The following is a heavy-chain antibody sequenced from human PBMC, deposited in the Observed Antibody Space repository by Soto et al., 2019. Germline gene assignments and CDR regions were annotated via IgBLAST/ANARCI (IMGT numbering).Heavy chain of an antibody. J-gene: IGHJ4*02. CDR3: AKDAIFGHASFDY. CDR1: GFTISSYG. CDR2: ISYDGSNK. V-gene: IGHV3-30*18. D-gene: IGHD3-10*02. Sequence: PGGSLRLSCAASGFTISSYGMHWVRQAPGKGLEWVAVISYDGSNKYYADSVKGRFTISRDNSKNTLYLQMNSLRAEDTAVYYCAKDAIFGHASFDYWGQGTLVTVSS.